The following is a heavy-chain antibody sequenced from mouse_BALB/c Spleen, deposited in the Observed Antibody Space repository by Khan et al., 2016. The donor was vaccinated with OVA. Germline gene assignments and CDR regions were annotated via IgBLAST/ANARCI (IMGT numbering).Heavy chain of an antibody. Sequence: QVQLQQPGAELVKPGTSVKLSCKASGYTFTSYYMYWVKQRPGQGLEWIGEINPNNGDTNFNEKFKSKATLRVNKSSSTAYMQLSSLTSEDSAVYYCTRSGYGSFAYWGQGTLVTVSA. CDR1: GYTFTSYY. J-gene: IGHJ3*01. CDR3: TRSGYGSFAY. D-gene: IGHD2-10*02. CDR2: INPNNGDT. V-gene: IGHV1S81*02.